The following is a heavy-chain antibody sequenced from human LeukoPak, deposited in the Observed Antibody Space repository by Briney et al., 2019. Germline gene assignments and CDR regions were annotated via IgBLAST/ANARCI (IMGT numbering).Heavy chain of an antibody. CDR3: ARDQNTIFGVVTYGMDV. V-gene: IGHV1-2*06. CDR2: INPNSGGT. J-gene: IGHJ6*02. Sequence: ASVKVSCRASGYTFTCYYMHWVRQAPGQGLEWMGRINPNSGGTNYAQKFQGRVTMTRDTSISTAYMELSRLRSDDTAVYYCARDQNTIFGVVTYGMDVWGQGTTVTVSS. D-gene: IGHD3-3*01. CDR1: GYTFTCYY.